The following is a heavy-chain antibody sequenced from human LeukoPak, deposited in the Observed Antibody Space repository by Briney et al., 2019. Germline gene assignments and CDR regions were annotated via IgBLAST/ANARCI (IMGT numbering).Heavy chain of an antibody. CDR1: GFTFSSYE. CDR2: ISSSGSTI. Sequence: GGSLRLSCAASGFTFSSYEMNWVRQAPGKGLEWVSYISSSGSTIYYADSVKGRFTISRDNAKNSLYLQMNSLRAEDTAVYYCARHRSGGSQDDAFDIWGQGTMVTVSS. J-gene: IGHJ3*02. CDR3: ARHRSGGSQDDAFDI. V-gene: IGHV3-48*03. D-gene: IGHD2-15*01.